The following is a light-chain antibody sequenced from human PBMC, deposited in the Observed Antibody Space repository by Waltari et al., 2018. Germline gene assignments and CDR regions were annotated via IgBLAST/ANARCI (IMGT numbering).Light chain of an antibody. CDR1: RSNIGNNY. J-gene: IGLJ3*02. CDR3: AAWDDSLSGRV. V-gene: IGLV1-47*01. Sequence: QSVLTQPPSASGTPGQRVTISCSGSRSNIGNNYVYWYQQLPGTAPQLLIYRNNPRPPGVPDGCSAATSGAAASLAIGGRRYEDEADYYCAAWDDSLSGRVFGGGTKVTVL. CDR2: RNN.